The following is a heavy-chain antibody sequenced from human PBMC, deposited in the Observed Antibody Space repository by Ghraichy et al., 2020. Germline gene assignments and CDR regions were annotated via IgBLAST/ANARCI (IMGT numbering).Heavy chain of an antibody. J-gene: IGHJ5*02. Sequence: ESLNISCTVSGGSISSYYWSWIRQPAGKGLEWIGRIYTSGSTNYNPSLKSRVTMSVDTSKNQFSLKLSSVTAADTAVYYCARSGGITMVRGVITNWFDPWGQGTLVTVSS. CDR1: GGSISSYY. CDR3: ARSGGITMVRGVITNWFDP. CDR2: IYTSGST. V-gene: IGHV4-4*07. D-gene: IGHD3-10*01.